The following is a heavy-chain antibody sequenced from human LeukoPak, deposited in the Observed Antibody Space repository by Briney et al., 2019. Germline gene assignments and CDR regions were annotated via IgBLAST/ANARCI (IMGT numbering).Heavy chain of an antibody. CDR2: ISSSGSTI. Sequence: PGGSLRLSCAASGFTFSSYSMNWVGQAPGKGLEWVSYISSSGSTIYYADSVKGRFTISRDNAKNSLYLQMNSLRAEDTAVYYCARDHYYDFWSGYYTGVDYWGQGTLVTVSS. J-gene: IGHJ4*02. CDR1: GFTFSSYS. V-gene: IGHV3-48*04. D-gene: IGHD3-3*01. CDR3: ARDHYYDFWSGYYTGVDY.